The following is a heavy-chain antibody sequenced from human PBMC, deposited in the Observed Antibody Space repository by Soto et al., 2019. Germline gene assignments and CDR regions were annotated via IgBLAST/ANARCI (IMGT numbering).Heavy chain of an antibody. CDR2: INPNSGDT. Sequence: ASVKVSCKASGHTFTAHYVHWVRQVPGQGLEWMGWINPNSGDTKFAQKFQGRVTMTSDTPTSTAYMELRRLRSDDTAVYYCASASDTLMVAWEDGMDVWGQGTTVTVSS. V-gene: IGHV1-2*02. J-gene: IGHJ6*02. CDR3: ASASDTLMVAWEDGMDV. D-gene: IGHD1-26*01. CDR1: GHTFTAHY.